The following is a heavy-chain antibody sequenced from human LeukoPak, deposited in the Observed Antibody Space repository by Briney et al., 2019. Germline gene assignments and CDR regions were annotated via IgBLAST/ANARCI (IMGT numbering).Heavy chain of an antibody. CDR3: ARDEHLRVGGDGHYYGMDV. V-gene: IGHV3-48*04. CDR2: ISSSGHTI. D-gene: IGHD2-21*02. CDR1: GFTFSSYG. Sequence: PGGSLRLSCAASGFTFSSYGMHWVRQAPGKGLEWVSFISSSGHTIYYADSVKGRFTISRDNARNSLYLQMNSLRAEDTAVYYCARDEHLRVGGDGHYYGMDVWGQGTTVTVSS. J-gene: IGHJ6*02.